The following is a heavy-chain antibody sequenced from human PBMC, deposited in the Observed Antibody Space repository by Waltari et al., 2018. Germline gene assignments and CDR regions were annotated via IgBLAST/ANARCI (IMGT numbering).Heavy chain of an antibody. CDR3: ARRDIVVVPAAPSLFDY. D-gene: IGHD2-2*01. CDR1: GGSFSGYY. V-gene: IGHV4-34*01. Sequence: QVQLQQWGAGLLKPSETLSLTCAVYGGSFSGYYWSWIRQPPGKGLEWIGEINHSGSTTSNPSLKRRVTISVDTSKNQFSLKLSSVTAADTAVYYCARRDIVVVPAAPSLFDYWGQGTLVTVSS. CDR2: INHSGST. J-gene: IGHJ4*02.